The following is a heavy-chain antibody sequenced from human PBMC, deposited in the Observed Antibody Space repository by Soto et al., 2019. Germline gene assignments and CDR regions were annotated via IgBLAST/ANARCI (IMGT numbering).Heavy chain of an antibody. D-gene: IGHD1-26*01. Sequence: GGSLRLSCAASGFTFSSYWMHWVRQAPGKGLVWVSRINSDGSSTSYADSVKGRFTISRDNAKNTLYLQMNSLRAEDTAVYYCARDHGRAFPQDGMDVWGQGTTVTVYS. CDR3: ARDHGRAFPQDGMDV. CDR1: GFTFSSYW. V-gene: IGHV3-74*01. J-gene: IGHJ6*02. CDR2: INSDGSST.